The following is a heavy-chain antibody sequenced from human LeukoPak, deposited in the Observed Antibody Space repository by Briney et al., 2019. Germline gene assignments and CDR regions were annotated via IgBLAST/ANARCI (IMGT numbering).Heavy chain of an antibody. CDR2: INPNSGDT. Sequence: GASVKVSCKASGYTFTAYFIHWVRQAPGQGPEWMGWINPNSGDTHYAQKFQGRVFMTRDTSISTVYMELSRLTSDDTAVYYCARDPAPYTGSYFDYWGQGTLVTVSS. V-gene: IGHV1-2*02. CDR3: ARDPAPYTGSYFDY. J-gene: IGHJ4*02. D-gene: IGHD1-26*01. CDR1: GYTFTAYF.